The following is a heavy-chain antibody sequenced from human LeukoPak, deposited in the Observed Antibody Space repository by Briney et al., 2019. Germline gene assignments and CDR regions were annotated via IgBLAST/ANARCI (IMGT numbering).Heavy chain of an antibody. J-gene: IGHJ4*02. CDR3: TRALRIAVAGTEYYFDY. CDR2: IRSKAYTGTT. V-gene: IGHV3-49*04. CDR1: GFTFGDYA. D-gene: IGHD6-19*01. Sequence: PGRSLRLSCTASGFTFGDYAMSWVRQAPGKGLEWVGFIRSKAYTGTTEYAASVKGRFTISRDDSKSIAYLQMNSLKTEDTAVYYCTRALRIAVAGTEYYFDYWGQGTLVTVSS.